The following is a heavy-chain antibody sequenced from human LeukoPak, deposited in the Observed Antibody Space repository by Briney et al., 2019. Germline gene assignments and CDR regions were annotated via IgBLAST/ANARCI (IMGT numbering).Heavy chain of an antibody. CDR3: LRGDRRDY. Sequence: GGSLRLSCAASEFTFSDAWMNWARQAPGKGLEWVSSIDSSGGYMFYADSVKGRFIISRDNAKDSLYLQMNSLRVEDTAVYYCLRGDRRDYWGQGTLVTVSS. CDR1: EFTFSDAW. CDR2: IDSSGGYM. J-gene: IGHJ4*02. V-gene: IGHV3-21*06.